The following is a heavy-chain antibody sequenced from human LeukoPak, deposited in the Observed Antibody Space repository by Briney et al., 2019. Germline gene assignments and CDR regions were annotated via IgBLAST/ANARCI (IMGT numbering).Heavy chain of an antibody. Sequence: PGGSLRLSCAASGFTFSGYDMSWVRQAPGKGLEWVSYTSSSSSTIYYADSVKSRFTISRDNAKNSLYLQMNGLRAEDTAVYYCARLRYYGMDVWDQGTTVTVSS. CDR1: GFTFSGYD. J-gene: IGHJ6*02. CDR3: ARLRYYGMDV. V-gene: IGHV3-48*04. CDR2: TSSSSSTI.